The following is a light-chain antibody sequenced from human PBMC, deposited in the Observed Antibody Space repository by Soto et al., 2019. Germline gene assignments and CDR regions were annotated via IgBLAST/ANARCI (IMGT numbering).Light chain of an antibody. CDR2: GAS. V-gene: IGKV3-15*01. J-gene: IGKJ5*01. CDR1: QSVSSN. CDR3: QQYNNWPPIT. Sequence: EIVMTQSPATLPVSPGERATLSCRASQSVSSNLACYQQKPGQAPRFLIYGASTRATGIPARFSGSGSGTEFTLTISSLQSEDFAMYYCQQYNNWPPITFGQGTRLEIK.